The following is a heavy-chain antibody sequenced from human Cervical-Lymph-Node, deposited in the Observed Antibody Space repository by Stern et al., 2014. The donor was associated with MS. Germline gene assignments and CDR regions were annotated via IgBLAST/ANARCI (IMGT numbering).Heavy chain of an antibody. V-gene: IGHV3-9*01. CDR3: AKATEQQLVRPIDY. D-gene: IGHD6-13*01. CDR1: GFTFDDYA. J-gene: IGHJ4*02. Sequence: EVQLVESEGGLVQPGRSLRLSCAASGFTFDDYAMHWVRQAPGKGLEWVSGISWNRGSIGYADSVKGRFTISRDNAKNSLYLQMNSLRAEDTALYYCAKATEQQLVRPIDYWGQGTLVTVSS. CDR2: ISWNRGSI.